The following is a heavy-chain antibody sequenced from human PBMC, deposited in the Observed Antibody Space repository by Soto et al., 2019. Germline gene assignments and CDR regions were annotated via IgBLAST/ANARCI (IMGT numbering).Heavy chain of an antibody. Sequence: ASVKVSCKASGYTFTSYYMHWVRQAPGQGLEWMGIINPSGGSTSYAQKFQGRVTMTRDTSTSTVYMELSSLRSEDTAVYYCARDQYHDSSGSYYFDYWGQGTLVTVSS. CDR3: ARDQYHDSSGSYYFDY. J-gene: IGHJ4*02. CDR2: INPSGGST. D-gene: IGHD3-22*01. V-gene: IGHV1-46*01. CDR1: GYTFTSYY.